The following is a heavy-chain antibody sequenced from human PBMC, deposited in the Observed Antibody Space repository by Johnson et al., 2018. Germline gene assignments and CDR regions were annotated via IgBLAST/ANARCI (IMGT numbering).Heavy chain of an antibody. CDR3: ARGNSPGTTSTHACDS. D-gene: IGHD4-17*01. CDR1: GGSFSGYY. J-gene: IGHJ3*02. CDR2: INHSGST. Sequence: QVQLQQWGAGLLKPSETLSLTCAVYGGSFSGYYWSWIRQPPGKGLEWIGEINHSGSTNYNPSLKSRVTISVDTSKNQFSLTLSSGTTADTPVYYWARGNSPGTTSTHACDSWGQGTMVTVSS. V-gene: IGHV4-34*01.